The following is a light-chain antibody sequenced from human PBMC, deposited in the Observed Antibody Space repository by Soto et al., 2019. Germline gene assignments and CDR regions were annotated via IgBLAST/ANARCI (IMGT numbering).Light chain of an antibody. CDR3: SSYISSNTLLI. V-gene: IGLV2-14*01. CDR2: EVS. J-gene: IGLJ2*01. CDR1: SSDVGTYNY. Sequence: QSVLTQPASVSGSPGQSITISCTGTSSDVGTYNYVSWYQQHADKAPKLVIYEVSNRPSGVSNRFSGSKSGNTASLTISGPPAGEGVDYYRSSYISSNTLLIFGGGTKLTVL.